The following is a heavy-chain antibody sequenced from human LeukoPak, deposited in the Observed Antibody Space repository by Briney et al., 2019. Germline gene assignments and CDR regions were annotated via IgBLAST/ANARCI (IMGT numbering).Heavy chain of an antibody. CDR3: ARTMIRGVENWFDP. CDR1: GGSISSGSYS. Sequence: SQTLSLTCAVSGGSISSGSYSWSLIRQPPGKGLEWIGYMHHSGGTYYNSSLKSRVTISVDKSKNQFSLELSSVTAADTAVYYCARTMIRGVENWFDPWGQGTLVTVSS. V-gene: IGHV4-30-2*01. CDR2: MHHSGGT. D-gene: IGHD3-10*01. J-gene: IGHJ5*02.